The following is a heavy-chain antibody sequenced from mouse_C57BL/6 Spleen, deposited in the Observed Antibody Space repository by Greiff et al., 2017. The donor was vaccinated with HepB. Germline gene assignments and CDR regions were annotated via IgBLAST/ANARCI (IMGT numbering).Heavy chain of an antibody. CDR1: GFTFSSYG. CDR2: ISSGGSYT. V-gene: IGHV5-6*01. D-gene: IGHD1-1*01. CDR3: ARHNSFITTVVASPWFAY. J-gene: IGHJ3*01. Sequence: EVQRVESGGDLVKPGGSLKLSCAASGFTFSSYGMSWVRQTPDKRLEWVATISSGGSYTYYPDSVKGRFTISRDNAKNTLYLQMSSLKSEDTAMYYCARHNSFITTVVASPWFAYWGQGTLVTVSA.